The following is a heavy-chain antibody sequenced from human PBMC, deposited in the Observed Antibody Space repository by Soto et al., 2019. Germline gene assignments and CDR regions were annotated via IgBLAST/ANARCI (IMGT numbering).Heavy chain of an antibody. CDR1: GDSVTRSNW. CDR2: VYHSGNV. D-gene: IGHD6-19*01. J-gene: IGHJ6*02. V-gene: IGHV4-4*02. CDR3: ATSGWSEDFYYYYGMDV. Sequence: SETLSLTCAVSGDSVTRSNWWSWVRQSPGKGLEWIGEVYHSGNVKYNPPLKSRVTISVDKSKNQLSLNLTSVTAADTAVYYCATSGWSEDFYYYYGMDVWGQGTPVTVSS.